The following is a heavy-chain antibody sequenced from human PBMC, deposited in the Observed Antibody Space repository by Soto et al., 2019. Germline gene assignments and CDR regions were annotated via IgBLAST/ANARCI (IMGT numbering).Heavy chain of an antibody. CDR2: IKKDGGEK. V-gene: IGHV3-7*05. CDR3: ARVAVDTGYRPFDY. J-gene: IGHJ4*02. CDR1: GFTFNDHW. D-gene: IGHD5-18*01. Sequence: GGSLRLSCAASGFTFNDHWMTWVRQAPGKGLEWVADIKKDGGEKRYVDSVKGRFTISRDNAKNSLYLQMNSLRPEDTAVYYCARVAVDTGYRPFDYWGQGTPVTVSS.